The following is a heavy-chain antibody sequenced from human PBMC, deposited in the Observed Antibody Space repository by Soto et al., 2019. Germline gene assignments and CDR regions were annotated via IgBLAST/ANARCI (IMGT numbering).Heavy chain of an antibody. CDR3: ARGFATTGYLVDY. D-gene: IGHD3-9*01. J-gene: IGHJ4*02. Sequence: SLRLSCAASGFTFSNYAITWVRQAPWKGLQWVSAISGSGSSTKYADSVKGRFTISRDNSKSTLSLQMNSLRGEDTAVYFCARGFATTGYLVDYWGQGTLVTVSS. CDR1: GFTFSNYA. V-gene: IGHV3-23*01. CDR2: ISGSGSST.